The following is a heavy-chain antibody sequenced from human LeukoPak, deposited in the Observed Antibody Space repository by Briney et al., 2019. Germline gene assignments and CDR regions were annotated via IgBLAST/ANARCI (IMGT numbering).Heavy chain of an antibody. D-gene: IGHD1-26*01. Sequence: GGSLRLSCAASGFTFSSYVMHWVRQAPGKGLEWVAVISLDGTNKYYADSVKGRFTISRDNSRNTLYLQMNSLRAEDTALYCCAKYPTPSGSYSHFDYWGQGALVTVSS. CDR3: AKYPTPSGSYSHFDY. CDR2: ISLDGTNK. V-gene: IGHV3-30-3*02. CDR1: GFTFSSYV. J-gene: IGHJ4*02.